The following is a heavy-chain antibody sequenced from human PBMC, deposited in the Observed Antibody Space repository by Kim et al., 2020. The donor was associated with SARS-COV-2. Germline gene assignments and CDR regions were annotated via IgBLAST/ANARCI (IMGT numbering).Heavy chain of an antibody. V-gene: IGHV1-24*01. CDR3: ATASYSSSSGEHGGRHYYYYYMDV. Sequence: ASVKVSCKVSGYTLTELSMHWVRQAPGKGLEWMGGFDPEDGETIYAQKFQGRVTMTEDTSTDTAYMELSSLRSEDTAVYYCATASYSSSSGEHGGRHYYYYYMDVWGKGTTVTVSS. CDR2: FDPEDGET. J-gene: IGHJ6*03. CDR1: GYTLTELS. D-gene: IGHD6-6*01.